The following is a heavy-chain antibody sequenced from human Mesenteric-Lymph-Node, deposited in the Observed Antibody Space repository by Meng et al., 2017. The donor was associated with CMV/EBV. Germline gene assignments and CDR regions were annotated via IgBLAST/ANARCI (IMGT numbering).Heavy chain of an antibody. V-gene: IGHV3-7*01. CDR1: GFSASSYY. J-gene: IGHJ4*02. CDR2: INQDGNEE. Sequence: GGSLRLSCAASGFSASSYYMSWVRQAAGRGLEWVANINQDGNEEYYVGSVRGRFTISRDNAKNSLYLQMNSLRDEDTAIYYCARDPEFGALDSWGQGTLVTVSS. D-gene: IGHD3-10*01. CDR3: ARDPEFGALDS.